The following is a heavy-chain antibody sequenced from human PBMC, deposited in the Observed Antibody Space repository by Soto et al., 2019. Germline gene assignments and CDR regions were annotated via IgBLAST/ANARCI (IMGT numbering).Heavy chain of an antibody. CDR2: IVIGSGKT. D-gene: IGHD3-22*01. Sequence: MQLVQSGPEVQKPGTSVKVSCKASGFTFTASAVQWVRQARGQHLEWIGWIVIGSGKTNYAENFRERVTITRDTSKSNDYMGLPRLSSQDTAVSYCRGGGSANLLYYPSSYCYGMDVWRQGTTVTVSS. CDR1: GFTFTASA. CDR3: RGGGSANLLYYPSSYCYGMDV. J-gene: IGHJ6*02. V-gene: IGHV1-58*01.